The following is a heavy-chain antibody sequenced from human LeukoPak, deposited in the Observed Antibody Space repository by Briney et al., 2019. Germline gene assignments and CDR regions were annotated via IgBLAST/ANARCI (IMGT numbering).Heavy chain of an antibody. J-gene: IGHJ4*02. CDR1: GFTFSDYY. V-gene: IGHV3-20*04. D-gene: IGHD1-26*01. CDR3: ARDTVGATSWERGFDY. CDR2: INWNGGST. Sequence: GGSLRLSCAASGFTFSDYYMSWIRQAPGKGLEWVSGINWNGGSTGYADSVKGRFTISRDNAKNSLYLQMNSLRAEDTALYYCARDTVGATSWERGFDYWGQGTLVTVSS.